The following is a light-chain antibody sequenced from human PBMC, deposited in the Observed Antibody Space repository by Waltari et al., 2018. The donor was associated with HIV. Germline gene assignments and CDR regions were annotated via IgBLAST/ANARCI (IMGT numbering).Light chain of an antibody. J-gene: IGKJ4*01. Sequence: DIVMTQSPDALALSLGARATINCKSSRTILYNSNNKNYLALYQQKPGQPPKLLIYWASTRESGFPDRFSGSGSGTDFTLTISNVQTEDMAVYYCQQYFNTPLTFGGGTKVEIK. CDR2: WAS. CDR1: RTILYNSNNKNY. V-gene: IGKV4-1*01. CDR3: QQYFNTPLT.